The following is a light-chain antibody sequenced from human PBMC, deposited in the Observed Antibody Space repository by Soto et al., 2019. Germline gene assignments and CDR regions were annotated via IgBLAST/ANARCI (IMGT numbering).Light chain of an antibody. V-gene: IGKV1-5*01. CDR1: QSISSW. Sequence: DIQMTQSPSTLSASVGDRVTITCRASQSISSWLAWYQQQPGKAPKLLIYDASSLESGVPSRFSGSGSGTEFTLTVNSLQPDDFATYYCQQYHSYSPMTFGQGTKVDIK. CDR3: QQYHSYSPMT. J-gene: IGKJ1*01. CDR2: DAS.